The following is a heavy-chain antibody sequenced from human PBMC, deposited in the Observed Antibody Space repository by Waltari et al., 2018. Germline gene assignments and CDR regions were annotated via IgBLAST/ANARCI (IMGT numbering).Heavy chain of an antibody. V-gene: IGHV3-53*02. J-gene: IGHJ4*02. CDR3: AKDVEVAARRKVYYFDY. CDR1: GFTVSSNY. D-gene: IGHD6-6*01. Sequence: EVQLVETGGGLIQPGGSLRLSCAASGFTVSSNYMTWVRQAPGKGLEWVSVIYSGGSGGNTYYADSVKGRFTISRDNSKNTLYLQMNGLRAEDTAMYYCAKDVEVAARRKVYYFDYWGQGTLVTVSS. CDR2: IYSGGSGGNT.